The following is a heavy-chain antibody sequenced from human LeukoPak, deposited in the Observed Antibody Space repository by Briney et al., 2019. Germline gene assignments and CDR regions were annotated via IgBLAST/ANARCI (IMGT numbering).Heavy chain of an antibody. D-gene: IGHD2-15*01. CDR2: IKSKSDGGTT. J-gene: IGHJ4*02. Sequence: GGSLRLSCAASGFTFSNAWMNWVRQAPGKGLEWVGRIKSKSDGGTTDYAAPVKGRFTISRDNSKNTLYLQMNSLRAEDTAVYYCAKIGYCSGGSWCRPYWGQGTLVTVSS. V-gene: IGHV3-15*01. CDR3: AKIGYCSGGSWCRPY. CDR1: GFTFSNAW.